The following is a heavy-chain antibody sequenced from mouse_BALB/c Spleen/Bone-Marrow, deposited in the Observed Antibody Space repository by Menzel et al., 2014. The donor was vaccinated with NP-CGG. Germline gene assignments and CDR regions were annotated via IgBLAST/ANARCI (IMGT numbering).Heavy chain of an antibody. J-gene: IGHJ3*01. D-gene: IGHD2-10*01. V-gene: IGHV2-9*02. Sequence: VKLVESGPGLVAPSQSPSITCTVSGFSLTSYGVHWVRQPPGKGLEWLGVIWAGGSTNYNSALMSRLSISKDNSKSQVFLKMNSLQTDDTAMYYCAREGLLLYRGFAYWGQGTLVTVSA. CDR3: AREGLLLYRGFAY. CDR2: IWAGGST. CDR1: GFSLTSYG.